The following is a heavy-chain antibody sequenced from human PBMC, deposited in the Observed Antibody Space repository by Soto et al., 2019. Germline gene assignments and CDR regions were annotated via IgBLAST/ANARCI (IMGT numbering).Heavy chain of an antibody. CDR2: INPNGGST. J-gene: IGHJ4*02. CDR3: ARGLGLGDY. D-gene: IGHD3-9*01. V-gene: IGHV1-46*01. CDR1: GYTFTSYC. Sequence: QVQLVQSGAEVKKPGASVKLSCKASGYTFTSYCIHWVRQAPGQGLEWIGIINPNGGSTNYAHNFKGRLTVTRDTSTATVYMELGALTSEDTAVYYCARGLGLGDYWGQGTLVTVSS.